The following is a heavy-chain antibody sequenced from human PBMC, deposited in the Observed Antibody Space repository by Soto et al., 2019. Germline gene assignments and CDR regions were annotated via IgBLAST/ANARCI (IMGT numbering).Heavy chain of an antibody. CDR1: GFTFSSYG. V-gene: IGHV3-30*18. CDR3: AKDQMATIDDAFDI. J-gene: IGHJ3*02. CDR2: ISYDGSNK. D-gene: IGHD5-12*01. Sequence: GGSLRLSCAASGFTFSSYGMHWVRRAPGKGLEWVAVISYDGSNKYYADSVKGRFTISRDNSKNTLYLQMNSLRAEDTAVYYCAKDQMATIDDAFDIWGQGTMVTVSS.